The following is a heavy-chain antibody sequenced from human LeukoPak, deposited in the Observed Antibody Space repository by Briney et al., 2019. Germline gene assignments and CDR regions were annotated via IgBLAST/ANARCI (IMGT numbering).Heavy chain of an antibody. Sequence: ASVKVSCKASGYTFTSYYMHWVRQAPGQGLEWMGIINPSGGSTSYAQKFQGRVTMTRDTSTGTVYMELSSLRSEDTAVYYCATTGNSNHDAFDIWGQGTMVTVSS. CDR3: ATTGNSNHDAFDI. V-gene: IGHV1-46*01. CDR2: INPSGGST. D-gene: IGHD1-1*01. J-gene: IGHJ3*02. CDR1: GYTFTSYY.